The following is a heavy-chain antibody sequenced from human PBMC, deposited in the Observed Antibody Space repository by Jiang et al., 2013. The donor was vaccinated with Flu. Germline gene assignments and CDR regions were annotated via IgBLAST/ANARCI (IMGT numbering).Heavy chain of an antibody. V-gene: IGHV1-46*01. D-gene: IGHD4-17*01. CDR2: INPSGGST. CDR1: GYTFTGYY. J-gene: IGHJ3*02. Sequence: SCKASGYTFTGYYMHWVRQAPGQGLEWMGIINPSGGSTSYAQKFQGRVTMTRDTSTSTVYMELSSLRSEDTAVYYCARGGDTVTTIPDAFDIWGQGTMVTVSS. CDR3: ARGGDTVTTIPDAFDI.